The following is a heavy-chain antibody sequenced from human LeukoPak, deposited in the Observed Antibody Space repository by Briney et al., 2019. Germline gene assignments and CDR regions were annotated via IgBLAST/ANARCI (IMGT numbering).Heavy chain of an antibody. V-gene: IGHV4-30-4*01. D-gene: IGHD5-18*01. CDR2: IYYSGST. Sequence: SQTLSLTCTVSGGSISSGDYDWSWIRQPPGKGLEWIGYIYYSGSTYYNPSLKSRVTISVDTSKNQFSLKLSSVTAADTAVYYCARVALPVSYGYFDYWGQGTLVTVSS. CDR1: GGSISSGDYD. CDR3: ARVALPVSYGYFDY. J-gene: IGHJ4*02.